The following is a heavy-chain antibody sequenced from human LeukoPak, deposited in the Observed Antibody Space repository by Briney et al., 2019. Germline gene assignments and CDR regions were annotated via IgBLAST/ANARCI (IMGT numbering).Heavy chain of an antibody. V-gene: IGHV1-24*01. CDR1: GYMFNELS. Sequence: ASVKVSCKVSGYMFNELSMHWVRQTPGKGLEWMGGFDPEHGETVYAENFQGRVTLTEDTFTETAYMDLSSLRSEDTAVYYCATDTADKNDGFDIWGQGTMVTVSS. CDR3: ATDTADKNDGFDI. D-gene: IGHD3-9*01. CDR2: FDPEHGET. J-gene: IGHJ3*02.